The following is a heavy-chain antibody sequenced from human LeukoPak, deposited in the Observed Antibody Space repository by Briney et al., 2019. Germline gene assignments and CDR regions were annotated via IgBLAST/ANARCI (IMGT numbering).Heavy chain of an antibody. CDR2: IYHGGST. CDR1: GYSISSGYY. J-gene: IGHJ4*02. CDR3: ARDSNGGGAADY. V-gene: IGHV4-38-2*02. D-gene: IGHD1-26*01. Sequence: PSETLSLTCTVSGYSISSGYYWGWIRQPPGKGLEGIGSIYHGGSTYYNPSRKSRVTLSVDTSKNQFSLKLSSVTAADTAVYYCARDSNGGGAADYWGQGTLVTVSS.